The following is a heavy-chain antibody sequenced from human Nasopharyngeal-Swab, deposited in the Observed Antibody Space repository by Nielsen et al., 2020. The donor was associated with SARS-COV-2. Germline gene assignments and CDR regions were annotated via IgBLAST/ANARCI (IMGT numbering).Heavy chain of an antibody. Sequence: ASVKVSCKASGYTFTSYGISWVRQAPGQGLEWMGWISAYNGNKNYAQKLQGRVTMTTDTSTSTAYMELRSLRSDDTAVYYCARDGYYYDSSGYFNWFDPWGQGTLVTVSS. D-gene: IGHD3-22*01. CDR2: ISAYNGNK. J-gene: IGHJ5*02. CDR1: GYTFTSYG. V-gene: IGHV1-18*01. CDR3: ARDGYYYDSSGYFNWFDP.